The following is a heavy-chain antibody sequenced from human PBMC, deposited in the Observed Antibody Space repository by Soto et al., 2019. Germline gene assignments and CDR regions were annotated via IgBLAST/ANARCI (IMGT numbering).Heavy chain of an antibody. J-gene: IGHJ3*02. CDR1: GYTFTDYF. Sequence: ASVKVSCKASGYTFTDYFIHWVRQAPGQGLEWIGWINPYSGGADLSQKFQGRVTMTRDTSISTAYMEVSSLRSDDTAVFYCARDISSAFDIWGQGTMVTV. CDR3: ARDISSAFDI. V-gene: IGHV1-2*02. CDR2: INPYSGGA.